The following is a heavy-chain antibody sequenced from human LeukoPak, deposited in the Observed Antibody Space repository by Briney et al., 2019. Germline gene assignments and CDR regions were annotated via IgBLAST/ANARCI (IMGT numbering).Heavy chain of an antibody. J-gene: IGHJ4*02. D-gene: IGHD3-10*01. CDR1: GYTFTSYY. CDR2: INPSGGST. Sequence: ASVKVSCKASGYTFTSYYMHWVRQAPGQGLEWMGIINPSGGSTSYAQKFQGRVTMTRDMSTSTVYMELSSLRSEDTAVYYCARVRYYGSGSSPLDYWGQGTLVTVSS. CDR3: ARVRYYGSGSSPLDY. V-gene: IGHV1-46*01.